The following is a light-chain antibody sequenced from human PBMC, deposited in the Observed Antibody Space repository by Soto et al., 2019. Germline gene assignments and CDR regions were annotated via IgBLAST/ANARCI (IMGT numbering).Light chain of an antibody. Sequence: DIQMTQSQSSLSASVGGRVTITCQASQDIRNYLNWYQQKPGKAPKLLIYDASNLETGVPSRFSGSGSGTDFTFTISSLQPEDIATYYCQQYDNLPFTFGPGTKVDIK. J-gene: IGKJ3*01. CDR2: DAS. V-gene: IGKV1-33*01. CDR3: QQYDNLPFT. CDR1: QDIRNY.